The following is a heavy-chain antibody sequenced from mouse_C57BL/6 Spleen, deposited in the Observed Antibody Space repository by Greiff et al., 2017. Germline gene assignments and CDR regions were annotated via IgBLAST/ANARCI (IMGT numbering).Heavy chain of an antibody. CDR2: IYPGGGYT. V-gene: IGHV1-63*01. CDR3: ARRRVMDAMDY. D-gene: IGHD2-1*01. J-gene: IGHJ4*01. CDR1: GYTFTTYW. Sequence: VQLQQSGAELVRPGTSVKMSCKASGYTFTTYWIGWVKQSPGHGLEWIGDIYPGGGYTNYNEKFKGKATLTADKSSSTAYMQFSSLTSEDSAIYYCARRRVMDAMDYWGQGTSVTVSS.